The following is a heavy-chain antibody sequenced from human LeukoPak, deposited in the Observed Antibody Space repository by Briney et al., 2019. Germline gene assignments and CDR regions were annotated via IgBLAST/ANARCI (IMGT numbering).Heavy chain of an antibody. CDR1: GGSISSSSYY. CDR2: IYYSGST. J-gene: IGHJ6*03. Sequence: SETLSLTCTVSGGSISSSSYYWGWIRQPPGKGLEWIGSIYYSGSTYYNPSLKSRVTISVDTSKNQFSLKLSSVTAADTAVYYCARRARTTVTTILYYYYYMDVWGKGTTVTISS. CDR3: ARRARTTVTTILYYYYYMDV. D-gene: IGHD4-17*01. V-gene: IGHV4-39*01.